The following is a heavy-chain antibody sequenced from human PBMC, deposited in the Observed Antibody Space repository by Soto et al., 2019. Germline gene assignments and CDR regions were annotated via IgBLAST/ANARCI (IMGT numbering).Heavy chain of an antibody. J-gene: IGHJ3*02. V-gene: IGHV1-18*01. CDR1: GYTFTSYG. Sequence: GASVKVSCKASGYTFTSYGISWVRQAPGQGLEWMGWISAYNGNTNYAQKLQGRVTMTTDTSTSTAYMELRSLRSDDTAVYYCARDLWVLRYFDCLTPDAFYIWGKGKMVIV. CDR3: ARDLWVLRYFDCLTPDAFYI. D-gene: IGHD3-9*01. CDR2: ISAYNGNT.